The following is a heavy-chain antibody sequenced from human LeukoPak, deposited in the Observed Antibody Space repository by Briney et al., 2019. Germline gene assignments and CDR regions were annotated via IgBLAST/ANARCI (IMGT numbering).Heavy chain of an antibody. V-gene: IGHV4-34*01. D-gene: IGHD3-10*01. CDR2: INHSGST. CDR1: GGSFSGYY. CDR3: ARRLGRKFGERFYYYHYMDV. Sequence: PSETLSLTCAVYGGSFSGYYWSWIRQPPGKGLEWIGEINHSGSTNYNPSLKSRVTISVDTSENQFSLKLSSVTAAGTAVYYCARRLGRKFGERFYYYHYMDVWGKGTTVTISS. J-gene: IGHJ6*03.